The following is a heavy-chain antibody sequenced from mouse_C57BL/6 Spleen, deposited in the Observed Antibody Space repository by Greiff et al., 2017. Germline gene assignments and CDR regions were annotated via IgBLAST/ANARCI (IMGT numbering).Heavy chain of an antibody. CDR2: IWSGGST. CDR1: GFSLTSYG. CDR3: ARKNDGYYFYAMDY. D-gene: IGHD2-3*01. J-gene: IGHJ4*01. V-gene: IGHV2-2*01. Sequence: VQLKQSGPGLVQPSQSLSITCTVSGFSLTSYGVHWVRQSPGKGLEWLGVIWSGGSTDYNAAFISRLSISKDNSKSQVFFKMNSLQADDTAIYYCARKNDGYYFYAMDYWGQGTSVTVSS.